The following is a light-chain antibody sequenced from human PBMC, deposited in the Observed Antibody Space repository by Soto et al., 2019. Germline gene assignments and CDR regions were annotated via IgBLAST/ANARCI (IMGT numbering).Light chain of an antibody. V-gene: IGLV1-40*01. J-gene: IGLJ3*02. CDR2: ANN. CDR3: QSYDDYLGFSG. CDR1: SPNIGAGYD. Sequence: SALTQPPSVSGAPGQRVTISCNGSSPNIGAGYDVQWYQQLPATAPKLLIYANNNRPSGVPDRFSGSKSDTSASLAITGLQVEDEADYYCQSYDDYLGFSGFGGGTKVTV.